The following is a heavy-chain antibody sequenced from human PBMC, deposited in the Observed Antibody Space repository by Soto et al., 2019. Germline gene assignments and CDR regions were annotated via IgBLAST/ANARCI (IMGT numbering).Heavy chain of an antibody. CDR2: IIPIFGTA. Sequence: SVKVSFKASGGTFSSYAISWVRQAPGQGLEWMGGIIPIFGTANYAQKFQGRVTITADESTSTAYMELSSLRSEDTAVYYCARVRGSSSWTALDYWGQGTLVTVSS. V-gene: IGHV1-69*13. CDR1: GGTFSSYA. D-gene: IGHD6-13*01. J-gene: IGHJ4*02. CDR3: ARVRGSSSWTALDY.